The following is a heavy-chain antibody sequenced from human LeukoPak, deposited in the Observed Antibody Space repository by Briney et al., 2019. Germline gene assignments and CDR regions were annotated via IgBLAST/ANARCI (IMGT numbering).Heavy chain of an antibody. CDR1: GFTFSDYY. D-gene: IGHD3-3*01. Sequence: GGSLRLSCAASGFTFSDYYMSWVRQAPGKGLEWVGRIKSKTDGGTTDYAAPVKGRFTISRGDSKNTLYLQMNSLKTEDTAVYYCTTDTYYDFWSGYRITDYWGQGTLVTVSS. CDR2: IKSKTDGGTT. CDR3: TTDTYYDFWSGYRITDY. V-gene: IGHV3-15*01. J-gene: IGHJ4*02.